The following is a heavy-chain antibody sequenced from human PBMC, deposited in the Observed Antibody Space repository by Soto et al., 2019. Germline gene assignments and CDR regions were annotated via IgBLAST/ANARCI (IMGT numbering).Heavy chain of an antibody. D-gene: IGHD2-2*02. Sequence: SETLSLTCTVSGGSISSSSYYWGWIRQPPGQGLEWIGYIYYSGSTNYNPSLKSRVTISVDTSKNQFSLKLSSVTAADTAVYYCARDYRYCSGTSCYNNWFDPWGQGTLVTVSS. CDR3: ARDYRYCSGTSCYNNWFDP. V-gene: IGHV4-61*01. J-gene: IGHJ5*02. CDR1: GGSISSSSYY. CDR2: IYYSGST.